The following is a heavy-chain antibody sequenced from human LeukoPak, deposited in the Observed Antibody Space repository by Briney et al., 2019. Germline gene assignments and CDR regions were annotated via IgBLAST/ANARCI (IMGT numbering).Heavy chain of an antibody. CDR1: GFTFGSFA. V-gene: IGHV3-23*01. Sequence: GGSLRLSCEASGFTFGSFAMSWVRQAPGKGLEWLSGISASGHYIYYADSVKGRFTISRDNSKNTLYIEMNSLRAVDTAVYYCARDGSWGDYQFYFYMDVWGKGTTVTVSS. D-gene: IGHD2-2*01. CDR2: ISASGHYI. J-gene: IGHJ6*03. CDR3: ARDGSWGDYQFYFYMDV.